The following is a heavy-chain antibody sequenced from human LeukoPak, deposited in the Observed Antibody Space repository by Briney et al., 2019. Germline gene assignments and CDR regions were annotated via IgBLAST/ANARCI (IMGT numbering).Heavy chain of an antibody. CDR1: GYTFTTYD. Sequence: ASVKVSCKASGYTFTTYDISWVRQAPGQGLEWMGWISTPSGNADYAQKLQGRVTMTTGTSTSTAYMELRSLRSDDTAVYYCAREYCSSTSCYYFDYWGQGTLVTVSS. J-gene: IGHJ4*02. CDR2: ISTPSGNA. CDR3: AREYCSSTSCYYFDY. D-gene: IGHD2-2*01. V-gene: IGHV1-18*01.